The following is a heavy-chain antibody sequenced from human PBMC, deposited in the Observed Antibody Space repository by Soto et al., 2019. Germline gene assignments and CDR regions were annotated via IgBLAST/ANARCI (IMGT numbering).Heavy chain of an antibody. CDR2: IIPIFGTA. J-gene: IGHJ6*02. V-gene: IGHV1-69*12. D-gene: IGHD2-21*02. Sequence: QVQLVQSGAEVKKPGSSVKVSCKASGGTFSSYAISWVRQAPGQGLEWMGGIIPIFGTADYAQKFQGRVTITADESTRTASMELSRLRSEDTAVYYCASHCGGDCYSRSPPYYYYGMDVWGQGTTVTVSS. CDR1: GGTFSSYA. CDR3: ASHCGGDCYSRSPPYYYYGMDV.